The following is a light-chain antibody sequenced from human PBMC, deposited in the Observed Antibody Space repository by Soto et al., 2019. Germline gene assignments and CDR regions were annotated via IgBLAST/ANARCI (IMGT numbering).Light chain of an antibody. V-gene: IGLV2-11*01. J-gene: IGLJ1*01. Sequence: QSVLTQPRSVSGSPGQSVTISCTGTSSDIGPYNYVSWYQQHPGKAPKLMIYDVTKRPSGVPDRFSGSKSGNTASLTISGLQAEDESDYYCGTWDSSLSAYVFGTGTKVTV. CDR3: GTWDSSLSAYV. CDR2: DVT. CDR1: SSDIGPYNY.